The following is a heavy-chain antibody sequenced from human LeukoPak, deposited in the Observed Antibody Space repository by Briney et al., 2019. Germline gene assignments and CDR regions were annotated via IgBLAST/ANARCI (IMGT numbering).Heavy chain of an antibody. Sequence: PGGSLRLSCVASGFTFSNNWMIWVRQAPGKGLEWVAHIKQDGSDMYYLDSVKGRFTISRDNSKNTLYLQMNSLRPEDTAVYYCVSGGEPIAVAAHFDSWGQGTLVTVSS. CDR2: IKQDGSDM. CDR3: VSGGEPIAVAAHFDS. J-gene: IGHJ4*02. CDR1: GFTFSNNW. V-gene: IGHV3-7*01. D-gene: IGHD6-19*01.